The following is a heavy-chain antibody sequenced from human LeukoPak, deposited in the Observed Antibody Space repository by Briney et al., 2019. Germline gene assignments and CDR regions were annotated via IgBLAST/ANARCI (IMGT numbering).Heavy chain of an antibody. Sequence: KPSETLSLTCAVYGGSFSGYYWSWIRQPPGKGLEWIGEINHSGSTNYNPSLKSRVTISVDTSKNQFSLKLSSVTAADTAVYYCARDGYCSGGSCHNPTDYWGQGTLVTVSS. CDR1: GGSFSGYY. CDR3: ARDGYCSGGSCHNPTDY. V-gene: IGHV4-34*01. J-gene: IGHJ4*02. CDR2: INHSGST. D-gene: IGHD2-15*01.